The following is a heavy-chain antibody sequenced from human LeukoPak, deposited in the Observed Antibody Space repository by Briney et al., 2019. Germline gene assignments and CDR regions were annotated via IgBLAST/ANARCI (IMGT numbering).Heavy chain of an antibody. V-gene: IGHV4-38-2*01. Sequence: SETLSLTCDVSNYSIRSGYYWGWIRQPPGKGLEWIGSIYHSGDTYYNPSLKSRVTISVDTSKNQFSLTLSSVTAADTAVYYCARASGSSSSLYYYYYMDVWGKGTTVTVSS. CDR3: ARASGSSSSLYYYYYMDV. J-gene: IGHJ6*03. CDR2: IYHSGDT. D-gene: IGHD6-6*01. CDR1: NYSIRSGYY.